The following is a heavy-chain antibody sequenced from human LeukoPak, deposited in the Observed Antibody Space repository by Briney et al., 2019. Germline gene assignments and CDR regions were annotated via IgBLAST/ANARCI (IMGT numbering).Heavy chain of an antibody. CDR3: AGSLGNRLY. D-gene: IGHD3-16*01. V-gene: IGHV3-48*03. Sequence: GGSPRLSCAGSGFTFSSYEMNWVRQAPRKGLEWVSFISTSGSTIYYADSVKGRFTISRDNAKNSLYLQMNSLRDEDTAVYYCAGSLGNRLYWGQGTLVSVSS. J-gene: IGHJ4*02. CDR2: ISTSGSTI. CDR1: GFTFSSYE.